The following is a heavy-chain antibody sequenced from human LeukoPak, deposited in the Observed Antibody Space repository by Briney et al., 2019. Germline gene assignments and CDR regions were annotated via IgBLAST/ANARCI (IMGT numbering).Heavy chain of an antibody. V-gene: IGHV3-11*01. CDR1: GFTFSDYY. D-gene: IGHD4-17*01. CDR2: ISSSSSTI. Sequence: GGSLRLSCAASGFTFSDYYMSWIRQAPGKGLGWVSYISSSSSTINNAYLVKGRFTTSRDNAKNTLYLQMNSLRAEDTAVYYCAREIPVTDFDYWGQGTLVTVYS. J-gene: IGHJ4*02. CDR3: AREIPVTDFDY.